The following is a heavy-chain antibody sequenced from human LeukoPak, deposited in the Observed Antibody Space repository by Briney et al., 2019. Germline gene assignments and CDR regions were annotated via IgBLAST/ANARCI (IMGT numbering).Heavy chain of an antibody. V-gene: IGHV4-61*08. D-gene: IGHD3-22*01. CDR3: ARSSESYDSSGYYSYYFDY. CDR1: GGSINSGGYS. CDR2: VYDRVNT. Sequence: SETLSLTCTVSGGSINSGGYSWNWIRQPPGKGLEWIGYVYDRVNTNYNPSLKSRVTISVDTSKNQFSLKLNSVTAADTAVYYCARSSESYDSSGYYSYYFDYWGQGTLVTVSS. J-gene: IGHJ4*02.